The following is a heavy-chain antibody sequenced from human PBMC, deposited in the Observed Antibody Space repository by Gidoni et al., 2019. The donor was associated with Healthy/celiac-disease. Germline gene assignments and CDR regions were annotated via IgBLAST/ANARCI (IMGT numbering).Heavy chain of an antibody. Sequence: QVQLVQSGAEVKKPGASLKVSCKASGYTFTVYYMHWVRQAPGQGLEWMGWINPNSGGTNYAQKFQGRVTMTRDTSISTAYMELSRLRSDDTAVYYCARVVVVAATPHGDYWGQGTLVTVSS. J-gene: IGHJ4*02. CDR2: INPNSGGT. CDR3: ARVVVVAATPHGDY. V-gene: IGHV1-2*02. CDR1: GYTFTVYY. D-gene: IGHD2-15*01.